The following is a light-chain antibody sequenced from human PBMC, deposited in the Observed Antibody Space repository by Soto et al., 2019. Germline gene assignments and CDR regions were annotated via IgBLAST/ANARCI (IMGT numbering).Light chain of an antibody. CDR2: ATS. CDR1: QTVAKS. CDR3: QQSYRMPRS. J-gene: IGKJ1*01. Sequence: DTQMTQSPSSLSASVGDRVTITCRASQTVAKSLNWYQQKPGKAPELLIYATSHLPIGVPSRFSGSGSATDFTLTINSLQPEDFATYYCQQSYRMPRSFGQGTRVEVK. V-gene: IGKV1-39*01.